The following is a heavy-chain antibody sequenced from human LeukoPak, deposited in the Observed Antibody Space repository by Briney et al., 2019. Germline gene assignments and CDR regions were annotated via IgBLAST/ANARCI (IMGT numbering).Heavy chain of an antibody. D-gene: IGHD6-13*01. V-gene: IGHV1-18*01. CDR3: TRGPLAVAGSPLFY. Sequence: GASVKVSCKASGYTFTSYGISWVRQAPGQGLEWMGWISAYNGNTKYVQKLQGRVTMTTGTSTSTAHMELRSLRSDDTAVYYCTRGPLAVAGSPLFYWGQGTLVTVSS. CDR2: ISAYNGNT. CDR1: GYTFTSYG. J-gene: IGHJ4*02.